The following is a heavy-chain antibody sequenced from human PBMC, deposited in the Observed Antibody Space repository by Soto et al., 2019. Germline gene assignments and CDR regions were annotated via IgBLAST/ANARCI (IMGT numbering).Heavy chain of an antibody. D-gene: IGHD4-17*01. CDR3: ARGLSVTLFDN. V-gene: IGHV4-31*03. CDR2: IYYSGST. J-gene: IGHJ4*02. Sequence: QVQLQESGPGLVKPSQTLSLTCTVSGGSISTGGYYWTWIRQHPGKGLEWIGYIYYSGSTYYNPSLKSRVTISVDTSKNQFSLKLSSVTAADTTVYYCARGLSVTLFDNWGQGTLVTVSS. CDR1: GGSISTGGYY.